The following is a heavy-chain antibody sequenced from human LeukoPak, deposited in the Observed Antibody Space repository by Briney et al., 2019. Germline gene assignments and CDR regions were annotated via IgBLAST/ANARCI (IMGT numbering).Heavy chain of an antibody. CDR2: IRGKADSYAT. J-gene: IGHJ4*02. D-gene: IGHD1-1*01. CDR1: GLTFSDSI. CDR3: SRQLSGTGATDY. Sequence: GGSLRLSCAASGLTFSDSIIHWVRQASGKGLEWVGRIRGKADSYATGYAASVKGRFIVSRDDSRNTAYLRMNSLTTEDTALYYCSRQLSGTGATDYWGQGTLVAVSS. V-gene: IGHV3-73*01.